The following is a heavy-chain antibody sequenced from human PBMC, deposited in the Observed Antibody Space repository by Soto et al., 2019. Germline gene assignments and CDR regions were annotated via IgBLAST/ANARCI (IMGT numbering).Heavy chain of an antibody. V-gene: IGHV3-64*01. CDR2: ISSKGVCT. CDR1: GFTLSGYA. CDR3: ARRARPDFYYMDV. Sequence: EVQLAESGGGLAQPGGSLRLSCAASGFTLSGYAMDWVRQAPGKGLEYVSGISSKGVCTYYANSVQGRYTISRYNSKNTVSLQMGSLRPEDMAVYYCARRARPDFYYMDVWGKGTTVTVS. J-gene: IGHJ6*03. D-gene: IGHD6-6*01.